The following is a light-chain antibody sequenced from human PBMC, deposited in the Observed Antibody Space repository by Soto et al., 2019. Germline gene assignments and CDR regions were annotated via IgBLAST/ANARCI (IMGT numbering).Light chain of an antibody. V-gene: IGKV1-39*01. CDR3: QQSYSTPIT. Sequence: DIRITQSRSSLSSSVVYIFTITCLASQNIIFYLNWYQQKPGKAPKLLIYAASSLQSGVPSRFSGSGSGTDFTLTISSLQPEDFATYYCQQSYSTPITFGQGTRLEIK. CDR2: AAS. J-gene: IGKJ5*01. CDR1: QNIIFY.